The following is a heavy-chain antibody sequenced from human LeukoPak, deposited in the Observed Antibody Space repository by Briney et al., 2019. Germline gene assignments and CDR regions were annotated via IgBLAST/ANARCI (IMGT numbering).Heavy chain of an antibody. CDR3: SRRPFGGKGSFDI. Sequence: SETLSLTCTVSGGSISSSSTYYWGWIRQPPGKGLEWIGYIYYSGSTYYNASLKSRVTISVATSKKQFSLKLCQETDVDTAVYYCSRRPFGGKGSFDIWGQGTMVTVAS. J-gene: IGHJ3*02. V-gene: IGHV4-39*01. CDR2: IYYSGST. CDR1: GGSISSSSTYY. D-gene: IGHD4-23*01.